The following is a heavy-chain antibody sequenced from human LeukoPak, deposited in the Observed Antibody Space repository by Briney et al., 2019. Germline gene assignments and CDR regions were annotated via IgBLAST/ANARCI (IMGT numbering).Heavy chain of an antibody. CDR3: ARDLIGRYTFDY. CDR2: MSPDGNKK. V-gene: IGHV3-30-3*01. D-gene: IGHD3-10*01. Sequence: PGGSLRLSCAASGFTFSDYNMHWVRQAPGKGLDWVALMSPDGNKKYYADSVKGRLTISRDNSKNTVDLQLNSLRAEDTAVYYCARDLIGRYTFDYRGQGTLVTVSS. J-gene: IGHJ4*02. CDR1: GFTFSDYN.